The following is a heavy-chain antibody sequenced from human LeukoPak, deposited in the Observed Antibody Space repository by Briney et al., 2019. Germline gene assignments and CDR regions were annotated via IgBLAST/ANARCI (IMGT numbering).Heavy chain of an antibody. CDR3: AKDLSSSWSLDY. CDR1: GFTFSSYG. CDR2: ISYDGSNK. V-gene: IGHV3-30*18. D-gene: IGHD6-13*01. J-gene: IGHJ4*02. Sequence: PGGSLRLPCAASGFTFSSYGMHWVRQAPGKGVEGGAVISYDGSNKYYADSVKGRFTISRDNSKNPLYLQMNSLRAEDAAVYYCAKDLSSSWSLDYWGQGTLVTVSS.